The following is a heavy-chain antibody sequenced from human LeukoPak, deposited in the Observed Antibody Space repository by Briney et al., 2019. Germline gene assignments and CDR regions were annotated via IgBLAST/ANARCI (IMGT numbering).Heavy chain of an antibody. Sequence: GRSLRLSCAASGFTFSSYGMHWVRQAPGKGLEWVAVIWYDGSNKYYADSVKGRFTIPRDNSKNTLYLQMNSLRAEDTAVYYCARERSSWTYYYYGMDVWGQGTTVTVSS. J-gene: IGHJ6*02. CDR2: IWYDGSNK. CDR3: ARERSSWTYYYYGMDV. D-gene: IGHD6-13*01. CDR1: GFTFSSYG. V-gene: IGHV3-33*01.